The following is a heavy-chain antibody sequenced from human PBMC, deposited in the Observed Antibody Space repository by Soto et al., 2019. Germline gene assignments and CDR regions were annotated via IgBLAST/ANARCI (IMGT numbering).Heavy chain of an antibody. D-gene: IGHD2-15*01. CDR3: ASASRIGPRSPFDY. Sequence: GASVKVSCKASGGTFSSYAISWVRQAPGQGLEWMGGIIPIFGTANYAQKFQGRATITADESTSTAYMELSSLRSEDTAVYYCASASRIGPRSPFDYWGQGTLVTVSS. V-gene: IGHV1-69*13. CDR2: IIPIFGTA. J-gene: IGHJ4*02. CDR1: GGTFSSYA.